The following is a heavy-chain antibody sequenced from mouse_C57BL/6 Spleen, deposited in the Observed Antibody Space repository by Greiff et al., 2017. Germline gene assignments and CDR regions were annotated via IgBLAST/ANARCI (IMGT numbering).Heavy chain of an antibody. CDR3: ARSGIYDYDGAWFAY. CDR2: INPNNGGT. D-gene: IGHD2-4*01. V-gene: IGHV1-26*01. CDR1: GYTFTDYY. J-gene: IGHJ3*01. Sequence: EVQLQQSGPELVKPGASVKISCKASGYTFTDYYMNWVKQSHGKSLEWIGDINPNNGGTSYNQKFKGKATLTVDKSSSTAYMELRSLTSEDAAVYYCARSGIYDYDGAWFAYWGQGTLVTVSA.